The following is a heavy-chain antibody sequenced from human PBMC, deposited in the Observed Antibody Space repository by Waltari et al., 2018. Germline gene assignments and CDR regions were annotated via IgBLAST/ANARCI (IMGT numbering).Heavy chain of an antibody. CDR3: ARGAILAAAGRSAFDI. V-gene: IGHV1-2*04. CDR2: INPNGGGT. J-gene: IGHJ3*02. D-gene: IGHD6-13*01. CDR1: GYTFTGYY. Sequence: QVQLVQSGAEVKKPGASVKVSCKASGYTFTGYYMHWVRQAPGQGLEWMGWINPNGGGTNYAQKFQGWVTMTRDTSISTAYMELSRLRSDDTAVYYCARGAILAAAGRSAFDIWGQGTMVTVSS.